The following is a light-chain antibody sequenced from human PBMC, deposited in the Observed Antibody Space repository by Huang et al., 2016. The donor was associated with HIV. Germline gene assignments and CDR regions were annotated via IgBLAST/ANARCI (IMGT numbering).Light chain of an antibody. V-gene: IGKV1-9*01. CDR2: AAS. CDR1: QGISSY. Sequence: IQLTQSPSSLSASVGDRVTTTCRASQGISSYLAWYQHKPGKAPKLLIYAASTLQSGVPSRFSGSGSGTDFTLTISSLQPEDFATYYCQQLNSYPLGFGGGTKVEIK. J-gene: IGKJ4*01. CDR3: QQLNSYPLG.